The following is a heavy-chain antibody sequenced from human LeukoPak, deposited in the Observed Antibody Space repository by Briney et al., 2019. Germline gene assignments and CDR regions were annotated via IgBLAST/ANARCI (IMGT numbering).Heavy chain of an antibody. CDR2: INPSGGST. J-gene: IGHJ5*02. V-gene: IGHV1-46*01. Sequence: GASVKVSCKASGYTFTSYYMHWVRQAPGQGLEWMGIINPSGGSTTYAQKFQGRVTMTRDMSTSTVYMEVSSLRSEDTAVYYCARDNSVEDTAWWFDPWGQGTLVTVSS. CDR1: GYTFTSYY. CDR3: ARDNSVEDTAWWFDP. D-gene: IGHD4-23*01.